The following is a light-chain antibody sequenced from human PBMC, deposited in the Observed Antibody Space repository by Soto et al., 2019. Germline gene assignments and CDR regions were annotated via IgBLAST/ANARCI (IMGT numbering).Light chain of an antibody. V-gene: IGLV1-51*01. CDR2: DNN. Sequence: QSVLTQPPSVSAAPGQNVTISCSGTSSTIGTNYVSWYQHVPGTAPKLLIYDNNKRPSGIPDRFSGFKSATSATLGITGFQTGDEADYYCGSWDSSLSAYVFGTGTKVTVL. CDR1: SSTIGTNY. J-gene: IGLJ1*01. CDR3: GSWDSSLSAYV.